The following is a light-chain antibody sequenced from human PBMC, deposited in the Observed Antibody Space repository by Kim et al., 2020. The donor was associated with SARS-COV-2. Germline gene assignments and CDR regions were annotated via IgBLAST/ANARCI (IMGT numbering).Light chain of an antibody. Sequence: ASVGDRVTITCRASQGISNYLAWYQQKPWKVPKLLIYAASALRSGFPSRFSGSGSGTDFTLTITSLQPEDVAVYYCQQCKGAPWTFGHGTQVDIK. CDR1: QGISNY. J-gene: IGKJ1*01. CDR3: QQCKGAPWT. V-gene: IGKV1-27*01. CDR2: AAS.